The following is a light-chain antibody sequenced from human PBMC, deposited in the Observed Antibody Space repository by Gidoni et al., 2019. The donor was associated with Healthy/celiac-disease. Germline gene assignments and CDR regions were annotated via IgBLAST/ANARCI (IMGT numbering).Light chain of an antibody. V-gene: IGLV3-1*01. CDR1: KLGDKY. J-gene: IGLJ1*01. CDR3: QAWDSSTYV. Sequence: SYELTQPPSLSVSPGQTASITCSGDKLGDKYACWYQQKPGQSPVLVIYQDSKRPSGIPDRFFGSNSGNTATLTISGTQAMDEADYYCQAWDSSTYVFGTGTKVTVL. CDR2: QDS.